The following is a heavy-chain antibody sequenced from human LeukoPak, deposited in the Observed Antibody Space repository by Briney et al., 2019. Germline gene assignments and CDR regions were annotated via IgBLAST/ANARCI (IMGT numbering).Heavy chain of an antibody. CDR2: IRYDGSKI. Sequence: GESLNISCVGSGFKFSDYGLHWFRQAPGKGLEWVAFIRYDGSKIVYEDSLKGRFTVSRDNSEKTLYLQMSGLRSGDTAAYYCATAVFDYWGQGTLVTVSS. CDR3: ATAVFDY. CDR1: GFKFSDYG. V-gene: IGHV3-30*02. J-gene: IGHJ4*02.